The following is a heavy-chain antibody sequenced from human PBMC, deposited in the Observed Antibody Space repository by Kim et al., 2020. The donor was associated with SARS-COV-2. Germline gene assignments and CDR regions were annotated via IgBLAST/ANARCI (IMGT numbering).Heavy chain of an antibody. Sequence: GGSLRLSCAASGFTFGDYAMHWVRQAPGKGLEWVSGISWNSGSIGYADSVKGRFTISRDNAKNSLYLQMNSLRAEDTALYYCAKDIGYGDYVFNGWFDPWGQGTLVTVSS. V-gene: IGHV3-9*01. D-gene: IGHD4-17*01. CDR1: GFTFGDYA. CDR2: ISWNSGSI. CDR3: AKDIGYGDYVFNGWFDP. J-gene: IGHJ5*02.